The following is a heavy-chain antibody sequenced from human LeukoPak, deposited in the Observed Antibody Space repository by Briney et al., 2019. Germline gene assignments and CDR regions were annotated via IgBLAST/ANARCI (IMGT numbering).Heavy chain of an antibody. J-gene: IGHJ5*02. V-gene: IGHV3-48*02. CDR1: GGSISSSSYY. D-gene: IGHD2/OR15-2a*01. Sequence: SSETLSLTCTVSGGSISSSSYYWGWIRQPPGKGLEWISYISPASNTIYYADSVKGRFTISRDNAKNSVFLQMSSLRDEDTAVYYCARDRPNILGLDPWGQGTLVTVSS. CDR2: ISPASNTI. CDR3: ARDRPNILGLDP.